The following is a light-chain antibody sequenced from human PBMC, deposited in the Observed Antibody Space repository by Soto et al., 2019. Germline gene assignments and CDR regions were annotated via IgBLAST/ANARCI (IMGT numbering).Light chain of an antibody. V-gene: IGKV3-15*01. J-gene: IGKJ2*01. CDR2: GAS. Sequence: EIVMTQSPATLSVSPGERATLSCRASQSVSSSLAWYQQKPGQAPRLLIYGASTRATGIPARFSGSGSGTEFTLTISSLHSEDFAVYYCQQYNNGPTYTFGQGTKLEIK. CDR1: QSVSSS. CDR3: QQYNNGPTYT.